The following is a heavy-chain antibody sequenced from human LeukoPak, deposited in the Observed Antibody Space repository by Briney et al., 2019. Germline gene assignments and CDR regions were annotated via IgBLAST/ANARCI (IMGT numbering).Heavy chain of an antibody. CDR1: GFTFSNYG. CDR3: VKDNPLDY. J-gene: IGHJ4*02. CDR2: IRYDGSNK. V-gene: IGHV3-30*02. D-gene: IGHD1-14*01. Sequence: GGSLRLSCGASGFTFSNYGMLWVRQAPGKGLEWVAFIRYDGSNKLYADSMKGRFTISRDNSKNTLYLHINSLRAEDTAVYYCVKDNPLDYWGQGTLVIVSS.